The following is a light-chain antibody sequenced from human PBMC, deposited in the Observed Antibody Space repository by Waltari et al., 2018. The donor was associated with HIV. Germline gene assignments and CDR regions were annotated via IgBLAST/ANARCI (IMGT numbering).Light chain of an antibody. J-gene: IGLJ3*02. CDR3: STWDGSLGAYV. Sequence: QSVLTQPPSVSGTHGQNVTISRSGPWSHIKSNSVYWYKVVPGTDPKLLIYRNHQRPSGVPDRFSASKSGASASLAVSGLRSDDEADYYCSTWDGSLGAYVFGGGTKLTVL. V-gene: IGLV1-47*01. CDR2: RNH. CDR1: WSHIKSNS.